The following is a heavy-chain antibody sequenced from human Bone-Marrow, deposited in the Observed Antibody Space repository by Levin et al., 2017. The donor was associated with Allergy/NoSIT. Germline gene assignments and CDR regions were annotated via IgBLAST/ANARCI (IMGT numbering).Heavy chain of an antibody. J-gene: IGHJ2*01. CDR1: GGSISSGDYY. V-gene: IGHV4-30-4*01. Sequence: SETPSLTCTVSGGSISSGDYYWSWIRQPPGKGLEWIGYIYYSGSTYYNPSLKSRVTISVDTSKNQFSLKLSSVTAADTAVYYCARVVEVAEMATIWYFDLWGRGTLVTVSS. D-gene: IGHD5-24*01. CDR3: ARVVEVAEMATIWYFDL. CDR2: IYYSGST.